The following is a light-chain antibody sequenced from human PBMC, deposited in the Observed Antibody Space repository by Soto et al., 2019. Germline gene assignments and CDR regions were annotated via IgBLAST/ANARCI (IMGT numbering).Light chain of an antibody. V-gene: IGKV3-11*02. Sequence: EVVLTQSPATLSVSPGESVRLACRASQSVSSYVAWYQHKPGQAPRPLLYYTFHRANGIPDRFSGGGSGREYTLTISSLETADFAVYDCQQRDRWPMPFGQGTRLELK. J-gene: IGKJ5*01. CDR1: QSVSSY. CDR2: YTF. CDR3: QQRDRWPMP.